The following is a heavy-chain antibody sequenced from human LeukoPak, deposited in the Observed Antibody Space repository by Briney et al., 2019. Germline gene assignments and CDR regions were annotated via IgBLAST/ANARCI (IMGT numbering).Heavy chain of an antibody. CDR1: RFTFSGSA. V-gene: IGHV3-73*01. CDR2: IRSKANSYAT. J-gene: IGHJ4*02. Sequence: GGSLRLSCAASRFTFSGSAMHWVRQASGKGLEWVGRIRSKANSYATAYAASVKGRFTISRDDSKNTAYLQMNSLKTEDTAVYYCTTAATLFDYWGQGTVVTVSS. D-gene: IGHD2-15*01. CDR3: TTAATLFDY.